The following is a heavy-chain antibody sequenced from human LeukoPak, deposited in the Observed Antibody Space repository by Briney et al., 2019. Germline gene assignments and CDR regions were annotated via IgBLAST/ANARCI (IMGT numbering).Heavy chain of an antibody. CDR1: EYFVTPNW. V-gene: IGHV5-51*01. J-gene: IGHJ4*02. Sequence: GESLKISCKASEYFVTPNWIGGVRQMPGRGLGGLGVIYPGNSDTKYSPSFQGQVTMSVDRSISTAYLQWSSLKASDTAMYYCAYSGTYYNPPFQYWGQGTLVTVSS. D-gene: IGHD3-10*01. CDR3: AYSGTYYNPPFQY. CDR2: IYPGNSDT.